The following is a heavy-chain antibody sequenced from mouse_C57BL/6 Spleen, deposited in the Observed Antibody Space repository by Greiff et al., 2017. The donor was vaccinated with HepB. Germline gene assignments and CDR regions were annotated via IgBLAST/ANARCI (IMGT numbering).Heavy chain of an antibody. J-gene: IGHJ3*01. CDR1: GYSITSGYY. V-gene: IGHV3-6*01. CDR2: ISYDGSN. CDR3: AKALFAY. Sequence: EVQLVESGPGLVKPSQSLSLTCSVPGYSITSGYYWNWIRQFPGNKLEWMGYISYDGSNNYNPSLKNRISITRDTSKNQCFLKLNSVTTEDTATYYCAKALFAYWGQGTLVTVSA.